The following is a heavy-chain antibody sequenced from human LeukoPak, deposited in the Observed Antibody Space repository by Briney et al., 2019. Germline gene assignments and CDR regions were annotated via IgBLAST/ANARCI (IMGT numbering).Heavy chain of an antibody. J-gene: IGHJ3*02. Sequence: TGGSLRLSCAASGFTVSSSYMSWVRRAPGKGLEWVSVIYSGGSTDYKDSVKDRFIISRDNSKNTLYLQMNSLRAEDTAVYYCAKEMATMNVFDIWGQGTMVTVSS. V-gene: IGHV3-66*01. CDR1: GFTVSSSY. CDR3: AKEMATMNVFDI. CDR2: IYSGGST. D-gene: IGHD5-24*01.